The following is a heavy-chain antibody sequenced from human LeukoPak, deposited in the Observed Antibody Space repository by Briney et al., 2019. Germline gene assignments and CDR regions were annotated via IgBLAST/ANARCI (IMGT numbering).Heavy chain of an antibody. D-gene: IGHD1-26*01. CDR1: GGSFSGYY. V-gene: IGHV4-34*01. CDR3: ARDRGSYYLAYNWFDP. CDR2: INHSGST. J-gene: IGHJ5*02. Sequence: SETLSLTCAVYGGSFSGYYWSWIRQPPGKGLEWIGEINHSGSTNHNPSLKSRVTISVDTSKNQFSLKLSSVTAADTAVYYCARDRGSYYLAYNWFDPWGQGTLVTVSS.